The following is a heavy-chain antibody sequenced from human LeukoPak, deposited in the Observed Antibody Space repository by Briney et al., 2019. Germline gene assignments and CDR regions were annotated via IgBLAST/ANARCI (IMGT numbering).Heavy chain of an antibody. V-gene: IGHV4-39*07. CDR1: GYSISSSSYY. Sequence: SETLSLTCTVSGYSISSSSYYWGWIRQPPGKGLEWIGSIYYSGSTYYNPSLKSRVTISVDTSKNQFSLKLSSVTAADTAVYYCAREDYGSGSGYWGQGTLVTVSS. D-gene: IGHD3-10*01. CDR2: IYYSGST. CDR3: AREDYGSGSGY. J-gene: IGHJ4*02.